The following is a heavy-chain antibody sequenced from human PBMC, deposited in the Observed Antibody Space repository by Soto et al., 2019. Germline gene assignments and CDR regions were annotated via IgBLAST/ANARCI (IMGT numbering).Heavy chain of an antibody. CDR2: IIPIFGTA. Sequence: QVQLVQSGAEVKKRGSSVKVSCKASGGTFSSYAISWVRQAPGQGHEWMGGIIPIFGTADYAQNFQGRVTITADESTSTAYMELSSLRSEDTAVYYCASHWGQTKRYYYYGMDVWGQGTTVTVSS. D-gene: IGHD7-27*01. J-gene: IGHJ6*02. CDR1: GGTFSSYA. CDR3: ASHWGQTKRYYYYGMDV. V-gene: IGHV1-69*12.